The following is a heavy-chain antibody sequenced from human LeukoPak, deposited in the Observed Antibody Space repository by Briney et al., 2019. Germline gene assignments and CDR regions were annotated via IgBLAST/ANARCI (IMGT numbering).Heavy chain of an antibody. J-gene: IGHJ5*02. CDR3: ARDGYYYGSGSKYNWFDP. D-gene: IGHD3-10*01. CDR1: GFTSSSYA. Sequence: GGSLRLSCAASGFTSSSYAMHWVRQAPGKGLEWVAVISYDGSNKYYADSVKGRFTISRDNSKNTLYLQMNSLRAEDTAVYYCARDGYYYGSGSKYNWFDPWGQGTLVTVSS. V-gene: IGHV3-30*04. CDR2: ISYDGSNK.